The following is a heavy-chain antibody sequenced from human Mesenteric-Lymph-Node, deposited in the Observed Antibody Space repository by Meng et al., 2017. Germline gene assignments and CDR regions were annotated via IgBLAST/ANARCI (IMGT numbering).Heavy chain of an antibody. J-gene: IGHJ5*02. CDR1: GYTFTSYY. CDR2: INPSGGST. V-gene: IGHV1-46*01. CDR3: ARPTLGGFDP. Sequence: ASVKVSCKASGYTFTSYYMHWVRQAPGQGLEWMGIINPSGGSTSYAQKFQGRVTITRDTSASTAYMELSSLRSEDTAVYYCARPTLGGFDPWGQGTLVTVSS. D-gene: IGHD1-26*01.